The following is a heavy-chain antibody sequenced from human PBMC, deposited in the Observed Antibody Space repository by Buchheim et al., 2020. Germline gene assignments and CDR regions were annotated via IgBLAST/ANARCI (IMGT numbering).Heavy chain of an antibody. CDR1: GFTFSSYA. J-gene: IGHJ4*02. Sequence: QVQLVESGGGVVQPGRSLRLSCAASGFTFSSYAMHWVRQAPGKGLEWVAVISYDGSNKYYADSVKGRFTISRDNSTNTMCLQMNSLRAEDTAVYYCARDLVLRYFDWLGYWGQGTL. CDR2: ISYDGSNK. CDR3: ARDLVLRYFDWLGY. D-gene: IGHD3-9*01. V-gene: IGHV3-30*04.